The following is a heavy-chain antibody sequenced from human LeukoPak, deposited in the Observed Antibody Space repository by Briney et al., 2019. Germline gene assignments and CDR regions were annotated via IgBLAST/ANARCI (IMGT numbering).Heavy chain of an antibody. J-gene: IGHJ4*02. Sequence: ASVKVSCKASGYTFTSYDINWVRQATGQGLEWMGWMNPNSGNTGYAQKFQGRVTITRNTSISTAYMELSSLRSEDTAVYYCARGTSYRSSTSCSPSLGFDYWGQGTLVTVSS. CDR3: ARGTSYRSSTSCSPSLGFDY. V-gene: IGHV1-8*03. CDR1: GYTFTSYD. D-gene: IGHD2-2*01. CDR2: MNPNSGNT.